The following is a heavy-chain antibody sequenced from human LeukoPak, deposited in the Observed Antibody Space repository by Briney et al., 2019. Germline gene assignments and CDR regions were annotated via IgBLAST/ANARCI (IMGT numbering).Heavy chain of an antibody. Sequence: PGGSLRLSCAASGFTFSSYWMSWVRQAPGKGLEWVANIKQDGSEKYYVDSVKGRFTISRDNAKNSLYLQMNSLRAEDTAVYYCAREVVVTLERRFDYWGQGTLVTVSS. V-gene: IGHV3-7*01. CDR1: GFTFSSYW. CDR3: AREVVVTLERRFDY. D-gene: IGHD2-21*02. CDR2: IKQDGSEK. J-gene: IGHJ4*02.